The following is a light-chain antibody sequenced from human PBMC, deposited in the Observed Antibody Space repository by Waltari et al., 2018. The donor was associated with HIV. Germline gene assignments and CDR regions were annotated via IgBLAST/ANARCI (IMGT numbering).Light chain of an antibody. CDR2: GDT. Sequence: QSVLTQPPSVSGAPGQRVTISCPGHSSNIGAGFDVPWYQQVPETAPKLLIYGDTNRPSGVPDRFSGSKSGTSASLAITGLQAEDEADYYCQSYDSGLSVVFGGGTKLTVL. CDR1: SSNIGAGFD. V-gene: IGLV1-40*01. CDR3: QSYDSGLSVV. J-gene: IGLJ3*02.